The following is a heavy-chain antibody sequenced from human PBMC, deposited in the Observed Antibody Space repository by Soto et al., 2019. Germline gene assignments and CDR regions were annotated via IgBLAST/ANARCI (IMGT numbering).Heavy chain of an antibody. J-gene: IGHJ4*02. V-gene: IGHV4-34*01. CDR2: INHSGST. D-gene: IGHD6-13*01. Sequence: SETLSLTCAVYGGSFSGYYWSWIRQPPGKGLEWIGEINHSGSTNYNPSLKSRVTISVDTSKNQFSLKLSSVTAADTAVYYCAREVGSSWRTLFDYWGQGTLGTVSS. CDR1: GGSFSGYY. CDR3: AREVGSSWRTLFDY.